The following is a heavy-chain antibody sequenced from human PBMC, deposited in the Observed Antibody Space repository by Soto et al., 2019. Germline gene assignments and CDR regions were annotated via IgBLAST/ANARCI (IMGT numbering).Heavy chain of an antibody. V-gene: IGHV5-51*01. CDR1: GYSFTSYW. Sequence: PGESLKISCKGSGYSFTSYWIGWVRQMPGKGLEWMGIIYPGDSDTRYSPSFQGQVTISADKSIGTAYLQWSSLKASDTAMYYCARQGYSSGWYPTGYYYYGMDVWGQGTTVTVSS. D-gene: IGHD6-19*01. CDR2: IYPGDSDT. J-gene: IGHJ6*02. CDR3: ARQGYSSGWYPTGYYYYGMDV.